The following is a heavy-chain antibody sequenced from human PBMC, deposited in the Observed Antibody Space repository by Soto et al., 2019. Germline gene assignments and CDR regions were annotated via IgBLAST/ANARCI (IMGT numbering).Heavy chain of an antibody. J-gene: IGHJ6*02. Sequence: SLRLSCAASGFTFSGYAMSWVRQAPGKGLEWISAISGSGTNAYYADSVQGRFTISRDNSKNTLHLQMNSLRADDTAIYYCAKDRAYGDYVAVYYYYGMDVWGQGTTVTVSS. D-gene: IGHD4-17*01. CDR3: AKDRAYGDYVAVYYYYGMDV. CDR1: GFTFSGYA. V-gene: IGHV3-23*01. CDR2: ISGSGTNA.